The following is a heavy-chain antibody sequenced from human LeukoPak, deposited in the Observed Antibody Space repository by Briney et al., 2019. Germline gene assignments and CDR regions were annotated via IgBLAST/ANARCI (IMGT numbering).Heavy chain of an antibody. Sequence: GESLNISCQTSGYSFTNYWIGWVRQMPGKGLEWLGIIYPGDSDTTYSPSFQGQVTISADKSISTAYLQCSSLKASDTAMYYCARQGATVTTLGFWGQGTLVTVSS. CDR2: IYPGDSDT. CDR3: ARQGATVTTLGF. J-gene: IGHJ4*02. V-gene: IGHV5-51*01. D-gene: IGHD4-17*01. CDR1: GYSFTNYW.